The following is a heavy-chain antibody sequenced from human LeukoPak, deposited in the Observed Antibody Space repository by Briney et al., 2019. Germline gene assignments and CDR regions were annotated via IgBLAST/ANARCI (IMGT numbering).Heavy chain of an antibody. J-gene: IGHJ4*02. CDR3: ARDRIVLRYYFDY. V-gene: IGHV3-23*01. CDR2: ISGSGDNT. CDR1: GFTFSGFA. Sequence: PGGSLRLSCAASGFTFSGFAMSWVRRTPGKGLEWVSGISGSGDNTLYADSVKGRFTISRDNSKNTLYLEMNSLRAEDTAVYYCARDRIVLRYYFDYWGQGTLVTVSS. D-gene: IGHD2-8*01.